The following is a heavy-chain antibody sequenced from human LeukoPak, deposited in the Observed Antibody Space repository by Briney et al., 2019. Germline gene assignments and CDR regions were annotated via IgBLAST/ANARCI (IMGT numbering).Heavy chain of an antibody. J-gene: IGHJ6*02. CDR2: ISSSSSYI. D-gene: IGHD2-15*01. V-gene: IGHV3-21*01. CDR3: ARDKVVVAANYYYYYGMDV. CDR1: GFTFSSYS. Sequence: GRSLRLSCAASGFTFSSYSMNWVRQAPGKGLEWVSSISSSSSYIYYADSVKGRFTISRDNAKNSLYLQMNSLRAEDTAVYYCARDKVVVAANYYYYYGMDVWGQGTTVTVSS.